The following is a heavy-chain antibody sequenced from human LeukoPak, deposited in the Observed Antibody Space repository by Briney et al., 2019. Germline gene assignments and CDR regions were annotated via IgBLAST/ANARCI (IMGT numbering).Heavy chain of an antibody. CDR3: ARQTGSGLFTLP. Sequence: PSETLSLTCTVSGGSISSYYWSWIRQPPGKGLEWIGYIYYSGSTNYNPSLKSRVTISVDTSKNQFSLKLSSVTAADTAVYYCARQTGSGLFTLPGGQGTLVTVSS. V-gene: IGHV4-59*08. D-gene: IGHD3/OR15-3a*01. J-gene: IGHJ4*02. CDR1: GGSISSYY. CDR2: IYYSGST.